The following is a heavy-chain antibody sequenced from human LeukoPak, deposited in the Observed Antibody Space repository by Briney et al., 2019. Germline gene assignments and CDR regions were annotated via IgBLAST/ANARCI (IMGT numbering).Heavy chain of an antibody. J-gene: IGHJ4*02. CDR2: ISVYNGNT. CDR1: WYAFTNYA. D-gene: IGHD2-2*01. V-gene: IGHV1-18*01. Sequence: ASVKVSCKDSWYAFTNYAISRVRQPPAQGLEWMGWISVYNGNTNYAQKLQGRVTMTADTSTTTAYMELRSLRSDDTAVYYCARGYCSSATCRHFDYWGQGALVTVSS. CDR3: ARGYCSSATCRHFDY.